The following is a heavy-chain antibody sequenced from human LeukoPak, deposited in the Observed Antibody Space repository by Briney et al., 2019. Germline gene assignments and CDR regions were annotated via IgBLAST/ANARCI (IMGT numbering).Heavy chain of an antibody. D-gene: IGHD5-18*01. CDR3: AKDHTAMDFFDY. V-gene: IGHV3-23*01. CDR1: GLTFSSYA. Sequence: TGRSLRLSCAVSGLTFSSYAMSWVRPAPGKGLEWVSAISGSGGSTTYADSAKGRFTISTDNAKNTLYLQRSSLRAEDTAVYYCAKDHTAMDFFDYWGQGTLVSVPS. CDR2: ISGSGGST. J-gene: IGHJ4*02.